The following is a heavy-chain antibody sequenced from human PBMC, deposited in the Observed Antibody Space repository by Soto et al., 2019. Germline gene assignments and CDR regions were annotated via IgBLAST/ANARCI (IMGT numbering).Heavy chain of an antibody. CDR2: IYWDDGK. J-gene: IGHJ6*02. Sequence: QITLKESGPPLVKPTQTLTLTCTFSAFSLSTGGVGVGWIRQPPGKALEWLALIYWDDGKRYSPSLRSRLTITKDTSKNQVVLTMTNMDPVDTATYYCIQSRCGGDCLQSYASYYYYGMDVWGQGTTVTVSS. CDR3: IQSRCGGDCLQSYASYYYYGMDV. D-gene: IGHD2-21*02. V-gene: IGHV2-5*02. CDR1: AFSLSTGGVG.